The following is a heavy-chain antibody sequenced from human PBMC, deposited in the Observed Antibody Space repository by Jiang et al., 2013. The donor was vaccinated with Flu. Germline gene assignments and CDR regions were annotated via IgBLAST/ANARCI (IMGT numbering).Heavy chain of an antibody. CDR2: DPVDSSA. CDR1: GYSFTTYW. J-gene: IGHJ4*02. V-gene: IGHV5-10-1*01. CDR3: ARRPYCGADCYSSVDF. D-gene: IGHD2-21*02. Sequence: SCKGSGYSFTTYWITWVRRCPERPGVDGTVDPVDSSAKYSPSFQGHITISADKSIDTAYLQWSTLKASDSGIYYCARRPYCGADCYSSVDFWGQGSLVTVSS.